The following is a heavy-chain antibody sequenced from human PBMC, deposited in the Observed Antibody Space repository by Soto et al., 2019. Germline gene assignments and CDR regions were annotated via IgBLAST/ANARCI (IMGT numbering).Heavy chain of an antibody. D-gene: IGHD1-1*01. CDR3: VKVLPRDGYNIHYDS. J-gene: IGHJ5*01. V-gene: IGHV3-9*01. Sequence: EVQLVQSGGGLVQPGRSLRLSCEASGFTFDDYSLHWVRQAPGKGLEWVSGITWDSGNMNYADSVKGRFTISRDNGQNSVHLQMNSLRPEDTAVYFCVKVLPRDGYNIHYDSWGQGSLVTVSP. CDR1: GFTFDDYS. CDR2: ITWDSGNM.